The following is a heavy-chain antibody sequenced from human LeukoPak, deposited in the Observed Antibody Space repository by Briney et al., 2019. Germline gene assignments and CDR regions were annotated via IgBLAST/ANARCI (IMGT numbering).Heavy chain of an antibody. CDR2: ISGSGGST. D-gene: IGHD3-3*01. J-gene: IGHJ4*02. Sequence: GGSLRLSCAASGFTFSSYAMSWVRQAPGKGLEWVSAISGSGGSTYYADSVKGRFTISRDNSKNTLYLQMNSLRAEDTAVYYCAKVKRDYDFWSGYWATFDYWGQGTLVTVSS. V-gene: IGHV3-23*01. CDR1: GFTFSSYA. CDR3: AKVKRDYDFWSGYWATFDY.